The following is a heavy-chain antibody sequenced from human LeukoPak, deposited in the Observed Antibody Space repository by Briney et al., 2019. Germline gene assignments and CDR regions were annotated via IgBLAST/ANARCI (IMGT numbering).Heavy chain of an antibody. CDR2: FDPEDGET. J-gene: IGHJ4*02. CDR3: ATEYNWNQMWAY. V-gene: IGHV1-24*01. Sequence: ASVKVSCKVSGYTLTELSMHWVRQAPGKGLEWMGGFDPEDGETIYAQKFQGRVTMTEDTSTDTAYMELSSLRSEDTAVYYCATEYNWNQMWAYWGQGTLVTVSS. D-gene: IGHD1-20*01. CDR1: GYTLTELS.